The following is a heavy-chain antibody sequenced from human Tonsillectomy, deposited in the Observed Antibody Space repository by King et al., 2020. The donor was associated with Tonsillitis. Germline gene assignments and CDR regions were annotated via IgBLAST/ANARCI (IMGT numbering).Heavy chain of an antibody. CDR3: PSTYYYDSSGFYYCDY. J-gene: IGHJ4*02. V-gene: IGHV3-49*04. CDR2: IRSKAYGGTT. Sequence: VQLVESGGGLVQPGRSLRLSCTASGFTFGDYAMSWVRQAPGKGLEWVGFIRSKAYGGTTEYAASVKGRFTISRDDSKSIAYLQMHSLKTEDTAVYYCPSTYYYDSSGFYYCDYWCQGTLFTVSS. D-gene: IGHD3-22*01. CDR1: GFTFGDYA.